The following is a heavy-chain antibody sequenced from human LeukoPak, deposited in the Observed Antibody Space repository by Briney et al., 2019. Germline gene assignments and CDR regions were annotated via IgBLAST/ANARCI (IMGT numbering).Heavy chain of an antibody. CDR2: IWSDGNNK. V-gene: IGHV3-33*01. CDR1: GFTFSTYG. Sequence: GGSLRLSCAASGFTFSTYGMHWVRQAPGKGLEWVAVIWSDGNNKYYAESVEGRFTISRDNSKNTLSLQMDSLRAEDTAVYHCAREKRAATGGTTATFDIWGQGTLVTVSS. D-gene: IGHD6-13*01. CDR3: AREKRAATGGTTATFDI. J-gene: IGHJ3*02.